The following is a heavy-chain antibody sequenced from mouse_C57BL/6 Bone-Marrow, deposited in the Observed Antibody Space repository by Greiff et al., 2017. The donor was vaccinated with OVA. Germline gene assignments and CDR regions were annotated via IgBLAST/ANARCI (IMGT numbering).Heavy chain of an antibody. CDR2: IRSKSNNYAT. CDR3: VRQAVVARYFDV. J-gene: IGHJ1*03. Sequence: VQVVESGGGLVQPKGSLKLSCAASGFSFNTYAMNWVRQAPGKGLEWVARIRSKSNNYATYYADSVKDRFTISRDDSESMLYLQMNNLKTEDTAMYYCVRQAVVARYFDVWGTGTTVTVSS. V-gene: IGHV10-1*01. D-gene: IGHD1-1*01. CDR1: GFSFNTYA.